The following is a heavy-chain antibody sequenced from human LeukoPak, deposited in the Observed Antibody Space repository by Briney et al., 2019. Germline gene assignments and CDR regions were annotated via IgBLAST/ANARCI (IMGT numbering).Heavy chain of an antibody. V-gene: IGHV3-30-3*01. CDR1: GFTFSSYA. CDR3: ARDHRRYFDY. CDR2: ISYDGSNK. J-gene: IGHJ4*02. Sequence: GGSLRLSCAASGFTFSSYAMHWVRQAPGKGLEWVAVISYDGSNKYYADSVKGRSTISRDNSKNTLYLQMNSLRAEDTAVYYCARDHRRYFDYWGQGTLVTVSS.